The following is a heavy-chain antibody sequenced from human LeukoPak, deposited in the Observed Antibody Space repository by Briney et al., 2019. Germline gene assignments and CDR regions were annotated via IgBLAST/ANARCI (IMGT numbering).Heavy chain of an antibody. CDR1: GGTFSSYA. CDR2: IIPILGIA. D-gene: IGHD3-22*01. V-gene: IGHV1-69*04. J-gene: IGHJ4*02. Sequence: SVKVSCKASGGTFSSYAISWVRQAPGQGLEWMGRIIPILGIANYAQKFQGRVTITADKSTSTAYMELSSLRSEDTAVYYCAGGMGKYYYDSSGYYGLWSQGTLVTVSS. CDR3: AGGMGKYYYDSSGYYGL.